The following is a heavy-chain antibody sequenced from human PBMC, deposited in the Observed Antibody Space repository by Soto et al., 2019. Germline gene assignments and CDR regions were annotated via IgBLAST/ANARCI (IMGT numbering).Heavy chain of an antibody. J-gene: IGHJ3*02. CDR3: QAVPAEQNAFDI. Sequence: GGSLRLSCAASGFTFDDYAMHWVRQAPGKGLEWVSGISWNSGSIGYADSVKGRFTISRDNAKNSLYLQMNSLRAEDTALYYCQAVPAEQNAFDIWGQGTMVTVSS. CDR1: GFTFDDYA. CDR2: ISWNSGSI. D-gene: IGHD1-1*01. V-gene: IGHV3-9*01.